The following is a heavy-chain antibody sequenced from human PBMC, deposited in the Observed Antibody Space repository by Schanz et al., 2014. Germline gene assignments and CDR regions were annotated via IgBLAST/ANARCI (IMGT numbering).Heavy chain of an antibody. CDR3: ARGGVEMATSRDAFDL. Sequence: QVQLVQSGAEVKKPGSSVNVSCEASGGTFGRYTISWLRQAPGQGLEWMGRNIHVLGVTNYEQKFQGSLTITVDQSKPTACMELSSLTSEDTALYYCARGGVEMATSRDAFDLWGQGTMVTVS. V-gene: IGHV1-69*02. D-gene: IGHD3-16*01. J-gene: IGHJ3*01. CDR1: GGTFGRYT. CDR2: NIHVLGVT.